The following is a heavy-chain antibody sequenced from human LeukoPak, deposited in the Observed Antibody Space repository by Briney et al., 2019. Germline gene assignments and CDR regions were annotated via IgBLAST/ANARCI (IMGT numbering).Heavy chain of an antibody. V-gene: IGHV4-59*11. D-gene: IGHD2-2*01. CDR3: ARFSSDCSTASCYLTY. CDR1: GGSLSSHF. CDR2: IYYTGTT. Sequence: SETLSLTCTVSGGSLSSHFWSWIRQPPGKGLELIGHIYYTGTTYYNPSLNSRVTISLDTSRNQFSLRLTSVTAADTAVYYCARFSSDCSTASCYLTYWGQGTLVNLSS. J-gene: IGHJ4*02.